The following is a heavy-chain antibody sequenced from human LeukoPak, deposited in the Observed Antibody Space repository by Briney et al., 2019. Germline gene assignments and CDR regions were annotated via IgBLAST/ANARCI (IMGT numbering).Heavy chain of an antibody. CDR2: ISYDGSNK. Sequence: GGSLRLSCAASGFTFGSYGMHWVRQAPGKGLEWVAVISYDGSNKYYADSVKGRFTISRDNSKNTLYLQMNSLRAEDTAVYYCAKEEAYCGGDCYSWFDPWGQGTLVTVSS. D-gene: IGHD2-21*02. CDR3: AKEEAYCGGDCYSWFDP. CDR1: GFTFGSYG. J-gene: IGHJ5*02. V-gene: IGHV3-30*18.